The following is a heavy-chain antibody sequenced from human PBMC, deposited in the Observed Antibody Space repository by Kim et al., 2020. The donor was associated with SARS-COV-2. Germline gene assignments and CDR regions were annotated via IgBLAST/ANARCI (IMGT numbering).Heavy chain of an antibody. Sequence: SETLSLTCTVSGGSISSSSYYWGWIRQPPGKGLEWIGSIYYSGSTYYNPSLKSRVTISVDTSKNQFSLKLSSVTAADTAVYYCAREITVTTGCDYWGQGTLVTVSS. D-gene: IGHD4-17*01. CDR2: IYYSGST. CDR3: AREITVTTGCDY. J-gene: IGHJ4*02. V-gene: IGHV4-39*07. CDR1: GGSISSSSYY.